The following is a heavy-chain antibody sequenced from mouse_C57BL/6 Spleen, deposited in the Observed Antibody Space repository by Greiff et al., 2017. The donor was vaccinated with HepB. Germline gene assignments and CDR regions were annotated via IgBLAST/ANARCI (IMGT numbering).Heavy chain of an antibody. Sequence: QVQLKQSGAELVKPGASVKMSCKASGYTFTSYWITWVKQRPGQGLEWIGDIYPGSGSTNYNEKFKSKATLTVDTSSSTAYMQLSSLTSEDSAVYYCARSLDYYGSSYYYAMDYWGQGTSVTVAS. CDR3: ARSLDYYGSSYYYAMDY. J-gene: IGHJ4*01. D-gene: IGHD1-1*01. V-gene: IGHV1-55*01. CDR2: IYPGSGST. CDR1: GYTFTSYW.